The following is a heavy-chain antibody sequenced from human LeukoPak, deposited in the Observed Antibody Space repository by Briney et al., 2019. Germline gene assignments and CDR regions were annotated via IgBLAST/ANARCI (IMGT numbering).Heavy chain of an antibody. J-gene: IGHJ4*02. CDR3: ARDRRCSSTSCYYFDY. Sequence: PGGSLRLSCAASGFTFSSYSMNWVRQAPGKGLEWVSSISSSSGYIYYADSVKGRFTISRDNAKNSLYLQMNSLRAEDTAVYYCARDRRCSSTSCYYFDYWGQGTLVTVSS. CDR1: GFTFSSYS. CDR2: ISSSSGYI. V-gene: IGHV3-21*01. D-gene: IGHD2-2*01.